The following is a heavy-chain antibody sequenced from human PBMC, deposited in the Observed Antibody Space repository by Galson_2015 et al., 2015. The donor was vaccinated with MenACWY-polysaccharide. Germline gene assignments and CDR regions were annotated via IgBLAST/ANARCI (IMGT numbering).Heavy chain of an antibody. J-gene: IGHJ4*02. CDR2: ISNSGGST. CDR1: GFTFSNYA. Sequence: SLRLSCAASGFTFSNYAMSWVRQAPGKGLEWVSAISNSGGSTYYADSVKGRFTISRDNSKNTLFLQMNSLRAEDTAVYYCAKDKGGGSYWGNTKIDYWGQGTLVTVSS. D-gene: IGHD1-26*01. CDR3: AKDKGGGSYWGNTKIDY. V-gene: IGHV3-23*01.